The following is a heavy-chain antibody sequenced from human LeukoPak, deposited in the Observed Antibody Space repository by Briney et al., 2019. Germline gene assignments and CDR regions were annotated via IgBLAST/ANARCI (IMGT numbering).Heavy chain of an antibody. Sequence: SETLSLTCTVSGGSISGYYWSWIRQPPGKGLEWIGYIYYSGSTNYNPSLKSRVTISVDTSKNQFSLKLTSVTAADTAVYYCARRVITSRGAFDIWGQGTMVTVSS. V-gene: IGHV4-59*08. CDR3: ARRVITSRGAFDI. J-gene: IGHJ3*02. D-gene: IGHD3-16*01. CDR2: IYYSGST. CDR1: GGSISGYY.